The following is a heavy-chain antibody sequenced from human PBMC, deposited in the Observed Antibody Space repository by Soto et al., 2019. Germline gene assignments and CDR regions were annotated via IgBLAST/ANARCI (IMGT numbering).Heavy chain of an antibody. Sequence: SETLSLTCTVSGGSISSCGYYWGWIRQRPGKGLEWIGYIYYSGSTYYNPALKSLVTISVDTSKNQFSLKLSSVTAADAVVYYCARGGRYYGSGSYYYFDYWGQGTLVTVSS. CDR1: GGSISSCGYY. CDR3: ARGGRYYGSGSYYYFDY. J-gene: IGHJ4*02. CDR2: IYYSGST. D-gene: IGHD3-10*01. V-gene: IGHV4-31*01.